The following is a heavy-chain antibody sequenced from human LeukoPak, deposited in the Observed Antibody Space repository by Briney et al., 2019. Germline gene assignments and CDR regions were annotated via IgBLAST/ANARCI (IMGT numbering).Heavy chain of an antibody. Sequence: PGGSLRLSCAASGFTFSSYSMNWVRQAPGKGLEWVSSISSSSSYIYYADSVKGRFTISRDNAKNSLYLQMNSLRAEDTAVYYCARGITPYYYAMDVWGQGTTVTVSS. J-gene: IGHJ6*02. CDR1: GFTFSSYS. CDR2: ISSSSSYI. V-gene: IGHV3-21*01. CDR3: ARGITPYYYAMDV.